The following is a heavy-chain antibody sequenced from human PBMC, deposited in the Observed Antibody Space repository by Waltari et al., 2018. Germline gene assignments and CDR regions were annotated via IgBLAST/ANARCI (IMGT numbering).Heavy chain of an antibody. CDR2: IYPGDYDN. D-gene: IGHD3-10*01. J-gene: IGHJ4*02. CDR3: ARLGTNFDY. CDR1: GYSFTSYW. V-gene: IGHV5-51*03. Sequence: EVQLVQSGAEVKKPGESLKISCKGSGYSFTSYWIGWVRQLPGKGREWMGIIYPGDYDNRSSPSLPGEVTIAADKSISTAYLQWSSLKASDTAMYYCARLGTNFDYWGQGTLVTVSS.